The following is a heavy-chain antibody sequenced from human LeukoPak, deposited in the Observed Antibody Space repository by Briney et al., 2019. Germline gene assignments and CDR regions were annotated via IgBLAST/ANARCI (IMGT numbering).Heavy chain of an antibody. J-gene: IGHJ4*02. CDR2: IWYDGSKK. CDR3: ARDPSAVTSYFDY. Sequence: PGGSLRLSCAPSGFTFSSYGMNWVRQAPGKGLDWMAAIWYDGSKKYHADSVKGRFTISRDNSKNTLYLQMNSLGAEDTAVYYCARDPSAVTSYFDYWGQGAVVTVSS. D-gene: IGHD4-17*01. CDR1: GFTFSSYG. V-gene: IGHV3-33*01.